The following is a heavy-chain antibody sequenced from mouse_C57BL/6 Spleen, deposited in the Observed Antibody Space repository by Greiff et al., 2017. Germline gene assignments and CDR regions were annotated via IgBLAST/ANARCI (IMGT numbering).Heavy chain of an antibody. J-gene: IGHJ2*01. Sequence: QVQLQQSGAELVKPGASVKISCKASGYAFSSYWMNWVKQRPGKGLEWIGQIYPGDGDTNYNGKFKGKATLTADKSSSTAYMQLSSLTSEDSAVYFCARGPYYYGTSFDDGGQGTTLTVSS. CDR3: ARGPYYYGTSFDD. CDR2: IYPGDGDT. D-gene: IGHD1-1*01. V-gene: IGHV1-80*01. CDR1: GYAFSSYW.